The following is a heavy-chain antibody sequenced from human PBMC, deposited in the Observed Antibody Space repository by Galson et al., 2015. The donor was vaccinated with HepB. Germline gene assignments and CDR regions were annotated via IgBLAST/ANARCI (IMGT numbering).Heavy chain of an antibody. J-gene: IGHJ6*03. Sequence: SVKVSCKASGCTFTSYGISWVRQAPGQGLEWMGWISAYNGNTNYAQKLQGRVTMTTDTSTSTAYMELRSLRSDDTAVYYCARDGSGGRDFFIYYYYYYMDVWGKGTTVTVSS. CDR2: ISAYNGNT. D-gene: IGHD3-10*01. V-gene: IGHV1-18*01. CDR3: ARDGSGGRDFFIYYYYYYMDV. CDR1: GCTFTSYG.